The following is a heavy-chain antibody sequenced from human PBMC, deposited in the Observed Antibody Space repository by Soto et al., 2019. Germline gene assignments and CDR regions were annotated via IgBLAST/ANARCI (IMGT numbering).Heavy chain of an antibody. CDR3: VRDRGYNSFDY. V-gene: IGHV3-7*01. CDR1: GFTFSTSW. J-gene: IGHJ4*02. Sequence: EVQLVESGGGLVQPGGSLRLSCAASGFTFSTSWMNWVRQAPGKGMEWVAGIKEDGSEKYYVDSVKGRFTISKDNAENSRELHMNRLRVEDTAVYYCVRDRGYNSFDYWCLGTLVTFSS. CDR2: IKEDGSEK. D-gene: IGHD5-18*01.